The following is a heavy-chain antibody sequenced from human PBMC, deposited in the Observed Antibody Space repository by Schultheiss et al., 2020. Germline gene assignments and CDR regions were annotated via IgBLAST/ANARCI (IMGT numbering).Heavy chain of an antibody. J-gene: IGHJ4*02. CDR1: GFTFSDYY. Sequence: GGSLRLSCAASGFTFSDYYMSWIRQAPGKGLEWVSYISSSGSTIYYADSVKGRFTISRDNAKNSLYLQMNSLRDEDTALYYCGRSKPIIGVIVDYWGQGALVTVSS. V-gene: IGHV3-11*04. CDR2: ISSSGSTI. D-gene: IGHD3-3*01. CDR3: GRSKPIIGVIVDY.